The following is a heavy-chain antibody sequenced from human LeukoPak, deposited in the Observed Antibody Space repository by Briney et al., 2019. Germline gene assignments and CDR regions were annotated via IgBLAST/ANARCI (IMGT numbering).Heavy chain of an antibody. J-gene: IGHJ5*02. V-gene: IGHV1-8*01. CDR2: VSPKTGDR. CDR1: GYSFSNFH. Sequence: GASVKISCKASGYSFSNFHINWVRQASGQGLEWTGWVSPKTGDRGYALKFQGRVTMTSDTSEGTVYLELRRLTYEDTAVYYCARTPPKGDIDTWGQGTMVTVSS. D-gene: IGHD2-21*02. CDR3: ARTPPKGDIDT.